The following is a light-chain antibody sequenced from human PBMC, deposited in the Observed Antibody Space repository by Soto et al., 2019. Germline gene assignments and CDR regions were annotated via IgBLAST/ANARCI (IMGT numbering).Light chain of an antibody. CDR2: AAS. Sequence: DIQMTQSPSSVSASVGERVTITCRASPDISSWLAWYQQKPGKAPKLLIYAASSLQSGVPSRFSGSGSGTDFTLTISSLRPEDFATYYCQQANSFPFTFGPGTKVDIK. CDR1: PDISSW. V-gene: IGKV1D-12*01. CDR3: QQANSFPFT. J-gene: IGKJ3*01.